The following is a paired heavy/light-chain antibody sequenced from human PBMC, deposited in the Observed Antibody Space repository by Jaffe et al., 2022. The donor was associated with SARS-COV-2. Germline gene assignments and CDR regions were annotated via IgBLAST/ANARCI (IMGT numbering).Heavy chain of an antibody. V-gene: IGHV1-3*01. D-gene: IGHD3-10*01. CDR2: ITPGNGNT. CDR1: GYTFSNHA. J-gene: IGHJ4*02. CDR3: ARGVWGASSLRYFDS. Sequence: QVHLVQSGAEVKKPGASVRISCKTSGYTFSNHAIHWLRRAPAQRPEWMGWITPGNGNTKYREQFRWRGTISRDTATSTVFLDLSGLTSDDVAVYYCARGVWGASSLRYFDSWGQGTLISVSS.
Light chain of an antibody. CDR2: GAS. V-gene: IGKV3-20*01. Sequence: EVLLTQSPGSLSLSPGERATLTCRASQPVDPRDIVWYQQKPGQAPRLLIFGASNRATGIPDRFSGSGSGTHFSLTIDRLGPDDVAEYFCQQCDILPWTFGQGTKVEIK. CDR1: QPVDPRD. CDR3: QQCDILPWT. J-gene: IGKJ1*01.